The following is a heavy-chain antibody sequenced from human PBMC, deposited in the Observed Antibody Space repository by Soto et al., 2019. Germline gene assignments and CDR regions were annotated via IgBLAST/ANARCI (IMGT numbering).Heavy chain of an antibody. D-gene: IGHD3-16*01. Sequence: PSETLSLTCAVFGESFSGHHWTWIRQSTGKGLEWIGEINLSGNTNYNPSLKSRVTISIDTSKKQFSLKLTSVTAADTAIYYCARVLVTYGGIMVPYNWFDTWGQGNLVTVSS. J-gene: IGHJ5*02. CDR3: ARVLVTYGGIMVPYNWFDT. CDR2: INLSGNT. V-gene: IGHV4-34*01. CDR1: GESFSGHH.